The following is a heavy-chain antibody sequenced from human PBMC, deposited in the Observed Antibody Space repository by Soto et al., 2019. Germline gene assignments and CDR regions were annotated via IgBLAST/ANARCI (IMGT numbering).Heavy chain of an antibody. D-gene: IGHD1-26*01. CDR1: GGTFSSYA. CDR3: ARAREGAIDYYYGMDV. J-gene: IGHJ6*02. CDR2: IIPIFGTA. V-gene: IGHV1-69*06. Sequence: SVKVSCKASGGTFSSYAISWVRQAPGQGLEWMGGIIPIFGTANYAQKFQGRVTITADKSTSTAYMELSSLRSEDTAAYYCARAREGAIDYYYGMDVWGQGTTVTVSS.